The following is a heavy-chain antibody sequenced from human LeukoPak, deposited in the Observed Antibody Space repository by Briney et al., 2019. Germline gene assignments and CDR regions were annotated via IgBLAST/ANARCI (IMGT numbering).Heavy chain of an antibody. CDR3: AITSMAVTGTLDY. CDR2: ISDNGSNK. D-gene: IGHD6-19*01. J-gene: IGHJ4*02. V-gene: IGHV3-30-3*01. Sequence: GWSLRLSCAASGFTFSTYAMNWVRRAPGKGLEWVAVISDNGSNKYYADSVKGRFTISRDNSKNTLYLQMNSLRAEDTAVYYCAITSMAVTGTLDYWGQGTLVTVSS. CDR1: GFTFSTYA.